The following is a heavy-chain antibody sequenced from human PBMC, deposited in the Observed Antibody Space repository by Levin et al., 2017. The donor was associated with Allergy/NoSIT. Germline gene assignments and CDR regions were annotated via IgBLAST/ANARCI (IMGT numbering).Heavy chain of an antibody. J-gene: IGHJ6*02. V-gene: IGHV3-33*01. CDR1: GFTFSSYG. CDR2: IWYDGSNK. Sequence: PGGSLRLSCAASGFTFSSYGMHWVRQAPGKGLEWVAVIWYDGSNKYYADSVKGRFTISRDNSKNTLYLQMNSLRAEDTAVYYCARDSVYSSSWGDPSYYYYGMDVWGQGTTVTVSS. CDR3: ARDSVYSSSWGDPSYYYYGMDV. D-gene: IGHD6-13*01.